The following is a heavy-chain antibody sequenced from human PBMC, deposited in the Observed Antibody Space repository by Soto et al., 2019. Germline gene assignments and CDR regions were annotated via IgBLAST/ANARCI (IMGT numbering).Heavy chain of an antibody. V-gene: IGHV1-18*01. CDR1: GYSFTSYG. Sequence: XSVKGSCKASGYSFTSYGIIWVRQAPGQGLEWMGWISAYNGNTNYAQKLQCRVTMTTDTSTSTAYMELRSLRSDDTAVYYCARGFRYYDSSGPLDYWGQGTLVTVSS. D-gene: IGHD3-22*01. CDR3: ARGFRYYDSSGPLDY. J-gene: IGHJ4*02. CDR2: ISAYNGNT.